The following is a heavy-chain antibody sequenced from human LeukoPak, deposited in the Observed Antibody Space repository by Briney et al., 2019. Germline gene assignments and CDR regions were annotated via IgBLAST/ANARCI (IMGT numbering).Heavy chain of an antibody. CDR2: ISSSSSYI. J-gene: IGHJ3*02. CDR1: GFTFSSYS. D-gene: IGHD5-24*01. V-gene: IGHV3-21*01. Sequence: PGGSLRLSCAASGFTFSSYSMNWVRQAPGKGLEWVSSISSSSSYIYYADSVEGRFTISRDNAKNSLYLQMNSLRAEDTAVYYCAREKFRDGPFDIWVQGTMVSVSS. CDR3: AREKFRDGPFDI.